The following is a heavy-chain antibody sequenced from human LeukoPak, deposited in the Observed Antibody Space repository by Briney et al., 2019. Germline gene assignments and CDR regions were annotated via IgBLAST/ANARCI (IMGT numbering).Heavy chain of an antibody. CDR2: INAYNGNT. D-gene: IGHD6-13*01. Sequence: GCSVKVSCQASGYTFTSYGISGVRQAPGQGLEWMGWINAYNGNTNYAQKLQGRVTMTTDTSTSTAYMELRSLRSDDTAVYYCASHGSTLKGCSWYVCDYWGQGTLVTVSS. CDR3: ASHGSTLKGCSWYVCDY. CDR1: GYTFTSYG. V-gene: IGHV1-18*01. J-gene: IGHJ4*02.